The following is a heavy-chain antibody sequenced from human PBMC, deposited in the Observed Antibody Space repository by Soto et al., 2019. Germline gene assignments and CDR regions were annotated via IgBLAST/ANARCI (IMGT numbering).Heavy chain of an antibody. J-gene: IGHJ6*02. D-gene: IGHD2-8*01. V-gene: IGHV1-18*01. CDR2: ISGYNGDT. Sequence: QGQQVQSGPEVKKPGASVKVSCKASGYTFSRYGISWVRQAPGQGLEWMGWISGYNGDTIYAQKVQGRVTMTIDTSTYTAYMELRSLTSDDTAIYYCAKNGQPPYYYYGMDVWGQGTTVTVSS. CDR1: GYTFSRYG. CDR3: AKNGQPPYYYYGMDV.